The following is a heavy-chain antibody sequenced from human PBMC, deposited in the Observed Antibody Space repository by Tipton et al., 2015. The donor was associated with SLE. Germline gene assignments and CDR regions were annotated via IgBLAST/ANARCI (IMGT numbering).Heavy chain of an antibody. J-gene: IGHJ4*02. CDR3: ARGSTTGYLDY. Sequence: QVQLVQSGAEVKKPGASVKVSCKASGYTFTGYHMHWVRQAPGQGLELMGWINPQSGYTNYAQKFQNRVTLTRDTSIGTVYMELTRLISDDTAIYYCARGSTTGYLDYWGQGTLVTVSS. D-gene: IGHD1-1*01. V-gene: IGHV1-2*02. CDR2: INPQSGYT. CDR1: GYTFTGYH.